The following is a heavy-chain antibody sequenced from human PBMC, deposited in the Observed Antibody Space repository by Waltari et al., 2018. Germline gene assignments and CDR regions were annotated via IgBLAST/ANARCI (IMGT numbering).Heavy chain of an antibody. CDR2: INPNSGGT. CDR3: ARDTWREVGATRGDY. V-gene: IGHV1-2*06. D-gene: IGHD1-26*01. Sequence: QVQLVQSGAEVKKPGASVKVSCKASGYTFTGYYMHWVRQAPGKGLEWMGRINPNSGGTNYAQKFQGRVTITADKSTSTAYMELSSLRSEDTAVYYCARDTWREVGATRGDYWGQGTLVTVSS. CDR1: GYTFTGYY. J-gene: IGHJ4*02.